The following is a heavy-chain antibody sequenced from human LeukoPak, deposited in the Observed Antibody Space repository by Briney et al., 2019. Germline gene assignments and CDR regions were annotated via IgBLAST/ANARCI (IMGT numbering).Heavy chain of an antibody. CDR2: IRQDGSVQ. CDR1: GFTFSSYW. D-gene: IGHD1/OR15-1a*01. V-gene: IGHV3-7*01. J-gene: IGHJ4*02. CDR3: LVTTRSRGFDY. Sequence: GGSLRLSCAASGFTFSSYWMSWVRQAPGKGLEWVANIRQDGSVQNYVDSVKGRFTISRDNPKNSVYLQMSSLRAEDTAVYYCLVTTRSRGFDYWGQGTLVSVSS.